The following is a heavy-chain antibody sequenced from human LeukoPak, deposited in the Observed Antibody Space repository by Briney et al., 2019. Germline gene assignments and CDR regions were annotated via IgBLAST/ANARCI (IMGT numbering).Heavy chain of an antibody. D-gene: IGHD5-24*01. V-gene: IGHV3-33*01. CDR3: ARDRGPGMATTTGRYFDY. J-gene: IGHJ4*02. CDR1: GFTFSNYG. CDR2: IWYDGSNK. Sequence: GRSLRLSCAASGFTFSNYGMHWVRQAPGKGLEWVAVIWYDGSNKYCSDSVKGRFTISRDNSKNTLYLQMNSLRVEDTAVYYCARDRGPGMATTTGRYFDYWGQGTLVTVSS.